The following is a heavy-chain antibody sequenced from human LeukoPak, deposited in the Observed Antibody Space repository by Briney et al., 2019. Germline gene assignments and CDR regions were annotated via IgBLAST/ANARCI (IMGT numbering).Heavy chain of an antibody. CDR3: VRDPWGSRGY. CDR1: GFSFSDYY. CDR2: ISDSGSTI. Sequence: PGGSLRLSCAASGFSFSDYYMSWIRQAPGKGTEWVSHISDSGSTINYADSVKGRFTISRDNTKKSLFLQMNSLRAEDTAVYYCVRDPWGSRGYWGQGTLVTVSS. D-gene: IGHD2-2*01. J-gene: IGHJ4*02. V-gene: IGHV3-11*01.